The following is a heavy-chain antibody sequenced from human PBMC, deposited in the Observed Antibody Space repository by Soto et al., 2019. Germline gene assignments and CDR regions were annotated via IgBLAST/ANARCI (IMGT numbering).Heavy chain of an antibody. V-gene: IGHV4-38-2*02. CDR3: ARGGTSTTYWGLFYN. CDR1: GYSISNGYY. CDR2: IYHSGTT. D-gene: IGHD7-27*01. J-gene: IGHJ4*02. Sequence: SETLSLTCTVSGYSISNGYYWGWIRQSPEKGLEWIGTIYHSGTTYYNPSLKSRVIMSIDTSKNQFSLNLKSVTADDTAVYYCARGGTSTTYWGLFYNWGQGTLVTVSS.